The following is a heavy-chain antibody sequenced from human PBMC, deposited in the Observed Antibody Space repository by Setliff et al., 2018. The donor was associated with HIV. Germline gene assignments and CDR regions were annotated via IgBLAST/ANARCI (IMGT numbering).Heavy chain of an antibody. Sequence: GESLKISCKCSGKSLSNYWINWVRQMPGKGLEWMGRIDPSDSYINYGPSFQGHVTISADKSTNTAFLQWSSLKASDSAMYYCSRGIAVAGHDFANTPGDIWGQGTMVTVSS. CDR3: SRGIAVAGHDFANTPGDI. D-gene: IGHD6-19*01. CDR2: IDPSDSYI. J-gene: IGHJ3*02. V-gene: IGHV5-10-1*01. CDR1: GKSLSNYW.